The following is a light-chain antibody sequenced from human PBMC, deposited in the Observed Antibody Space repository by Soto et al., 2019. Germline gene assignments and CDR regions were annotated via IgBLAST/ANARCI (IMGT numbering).Light chain of an antibody. J-gene: IGLJ2*01. CDR1: RGHSDYG. CDR2: FNRDGSH. CDR3: QTWDTVVV. Sequence: QSVLTQSPSASASLGASVKLTCTLSRGHSDYGIAWHQQQPDKGPRYLMKFNRDGSHNKGDGIPDRFSGSSSGAERYLIISSLQSDDEADYYCQTWDTVVVFGGGTQLTVL. V-gene: IGLV4-69*01.